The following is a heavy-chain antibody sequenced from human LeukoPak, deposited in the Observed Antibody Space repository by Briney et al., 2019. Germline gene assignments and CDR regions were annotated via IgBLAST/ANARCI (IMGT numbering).Heavy chain of an antibody. Sequence: PSETLSLTCTVPGGSISSSNYYWGWIRQPPEKGLEWIGNIYYSGSTYYNPSLKSRVSMSVDTSKKQFSLKLSAVTAADTAVYYCARHLKAYDVLTGYYNPGACDIWGQGTMVTVSS. CDR2: IYYSGST. J-gene: IGHJ3*02. V-gene: IGHV4-39*01. CDR1: GGSISSSNYY. D-gene: IGHD3-9*01. CDR3: ARHLKAYDVLTGYYNPGACDI.